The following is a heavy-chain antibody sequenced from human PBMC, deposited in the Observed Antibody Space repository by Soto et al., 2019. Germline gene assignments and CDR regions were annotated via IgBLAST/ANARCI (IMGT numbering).Heavy chain of an antibody. J-gene: IGHJ6*02. Sequence: PGGSLRLSCPASGFTFSSYVMHWIRQSPGKGLEWVAVISYDGSNKYYAGSVKGRFTISRDNSKNTLYLQMNSLRAEDTAVYYCAKDIREYCSSTSCYNPSYYYGMDVWGQGTTVTVSS. CDR1: GFTFSSYV. CDR2: ISYDGSNK. V-gene: IGHV3-30*18. D-gene: IGHD2-2*02. CDR3: AKDIREYCSSTSCYNPSYYYGMDV.